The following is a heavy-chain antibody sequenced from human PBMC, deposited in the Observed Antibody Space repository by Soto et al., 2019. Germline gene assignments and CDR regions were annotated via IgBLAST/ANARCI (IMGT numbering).Heavy chain of an antibody. CDR3: ARGQYQPISSLSWFYP. CDR2: IYYSGGT. D-gene: IGHD2-2*01. Sequence: QVQLQESGPGLVKPSETLSLTCTVSGGSVSSGSYYWSWIRQPPGKGLEWIGYIYYSGGTNYNPPPTRRVTISVDTSKNQFSLKRSSVTAADTAVYYCARGQYQPISSLSWFYPCGKGTLVTVSS. CDR1: GGSVSSGSYY. J-gene: IGHJ5*02. V-gene: IGHV4-61*01.